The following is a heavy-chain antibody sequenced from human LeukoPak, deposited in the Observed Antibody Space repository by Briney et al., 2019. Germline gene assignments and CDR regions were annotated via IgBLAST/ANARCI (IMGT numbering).Heavy chain of an antibody. CDR3: ARGRGYIVVVPAATAYFQH. CDR1: GGSFSGYY. Sequence: SETLSLTCAVYGGSFSGYYWSWIRQPPGKGLEWIGEINHSGSTNYNPSLKGRVTISVDTSKNQFSLKLSSVTAADTAVYYCARGRGYIVVVPAATAYFQHWGQGTLVTVSS. D-gene: IGHD2-2*01. V-gene: IGHV4-34*01. J-gene: IGHJ1*01. CDR2: INHSGST.